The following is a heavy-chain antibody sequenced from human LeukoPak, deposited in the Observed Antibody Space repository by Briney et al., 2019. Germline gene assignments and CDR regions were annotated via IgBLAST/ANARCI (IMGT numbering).Heavy chain of an antibody. CDR1: GYTFTDYY. V-gene: IGHV1-2*02. D-gene: IGHD5-12*01. J-gene: IGHJ4*02. Sequence: GASVKVSCKASGYTFTDYYIHWVRQVPGQGLEWMGWINPNSGGTNYSQKFQGRVTMTRDTSISTAYMELSRLRSDDTAVYYYARISGYDGWGQGTLVTV. CDR3: ARISGYDG. CDR2: INPNSGGT.